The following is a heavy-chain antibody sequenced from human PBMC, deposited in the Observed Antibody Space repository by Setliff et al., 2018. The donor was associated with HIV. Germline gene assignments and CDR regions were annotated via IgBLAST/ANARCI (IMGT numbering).Heavy chain of an antibody. CDR1: GGSMRSSGYS. CDR2: TYYNGNA. J-gene: IGHJ4*02. CDR3: ARQGEGYDSSGYYYTLDY. D-gene: IGHD3-22*01. V-gene: IGHV4-30-2*01. Sequence: SETLSLTCAVSGGSMRSSGYSWTWIRQAPGKGLEWVGYTYYNGNAYYNPYLRSRVTISVDKSKNQFSRKLSSVTAADTAVYYRARQGEGYDSSGYYYTLDYWGQGTLVTVSS.